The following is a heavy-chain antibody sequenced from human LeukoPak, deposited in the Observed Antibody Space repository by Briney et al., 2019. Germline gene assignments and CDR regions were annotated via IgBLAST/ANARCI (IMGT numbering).Heavy chain of an antibody. CDR3: ARVGAGYDSSGYYIPGFYFNF. D-gene: IGHD3-22*01. J-gene: IGHJ4*02. CDR1: GLTFRNFG. Sequence: PGGSLRLSCVASGLTFRNFGMHWVRQAPGKGLEWVAIIRYDGSSKYYGDSVEGRFTISRDNSKNTLYLQMNSLRVEDTAVYYCARVGAGYDSSGYYIPGFYFNFWGQGTLVTVSS. CDR2: IRYDGSSK. V-gene: IGHV3-30*02.